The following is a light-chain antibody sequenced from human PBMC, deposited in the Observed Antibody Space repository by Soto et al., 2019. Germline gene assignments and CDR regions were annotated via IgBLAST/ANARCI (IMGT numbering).Light chain of an antibody. Sequence: DIPMTQSPSSLSASVGDTVTITCRASQNIDMYLNWYQQKPGKAPRVLISGASNLQSGVPSRFSGSGSGTDFTLTISSLQSEDFASYFCQHTFNSPPWTFGQGTKVEV. CDR1: QNIDMY. CDR3: QHTFNSPPWT. J-gene: IGKJ1*01. CDR2: GAS. V-gene: IGKV1-39*01.